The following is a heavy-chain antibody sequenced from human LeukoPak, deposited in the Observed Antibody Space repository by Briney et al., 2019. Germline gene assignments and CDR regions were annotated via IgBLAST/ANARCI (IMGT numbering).Heavy chain of an antibody. CDR2: IYHSGST. V-gene: IGHV4-30-2*01. CDR1: GGSISSGGYY. Sequence: SETLSLTCTVSGGSISSGGYYWSWIRQPPGKGLEWIGYIYHSGSTYYNPSLKSRVTISVDRSKNQFTLKLSSVTAADTAVYYCARENCYMDVWGKGTTVTVSS. J-gene: IGHJ6*03. CDR3: ARENCYMDV.